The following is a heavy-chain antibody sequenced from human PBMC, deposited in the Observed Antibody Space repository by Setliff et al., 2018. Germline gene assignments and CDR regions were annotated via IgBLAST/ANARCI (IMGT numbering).Heavy chain of an antibody. J-gene: IGHJ5*02. CDR3: ALTIQSGDFRTQYFDP. Sequence: ASVKVSCKASGGTFRSYGISWVRQAPGQGLEWVGGIVRLLRSANYAQKFQGRVTITTDESTAYMELTSLRSEDSAIYYCALTIQSGDFRTQYFDPWGQGTLVTVSS. V-gene: IGHV1-69*05. CDR2: IVRLLRSA. CDR1: GGTFRSYG. D-gene: IGHD1-26*01.